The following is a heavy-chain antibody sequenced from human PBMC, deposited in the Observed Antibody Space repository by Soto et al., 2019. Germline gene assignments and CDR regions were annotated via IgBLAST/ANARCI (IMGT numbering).Heavy chain of an antibody. CDR3: TKKAVGAVDQTES. V-gene: IGHV3-30*18. CDR1: GFTFRGYG. CDR2: MSYHGINE. D-gene: IGHD3-10*01. Sequence: PGGSLRLSCAASGFTFRGYGMHWGRQAPGKGLGWVAYMSYHGINEDYADSVQGRFTIYRDNSQNTLYLQMTSPRPEDTAVYYCTKKAVGAVDQTESWGQGTLVTVSS. J-gene: IGHJ5*02.